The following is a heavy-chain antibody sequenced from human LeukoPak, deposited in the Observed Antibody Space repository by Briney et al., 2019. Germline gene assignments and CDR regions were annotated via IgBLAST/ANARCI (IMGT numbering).Heavy chain of an antibody. Sequence: GGSLRLSCAASGFTFSNAWMSWVSQAPGKGLEWVGRIKSKTDGGTTDYAAPVKGRFTISRDDSKNTLYLQMNSLKTEDTAVYYCTTDDLYCSSTSCYYFDYWGQGTLVTVSS. CDR3: TTDDLYCSSTSCYYFDY. D-gene: IGHD2-2*01. V-gene: IGHV3-15*01. J-gene: IGHJ4*02. CDR2: IKSKTDGGTT. CDR1: GFTFSNAW.